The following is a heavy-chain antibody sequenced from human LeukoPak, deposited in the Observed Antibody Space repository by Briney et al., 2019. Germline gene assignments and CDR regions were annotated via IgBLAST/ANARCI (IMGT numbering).Heavy chain of an antibody. J-gene: IGHJ4*02. CDR2: ISAYNGNT. Sequence: GASVKVSCKASGYTFTSYGISWVRQAPGQGLEWMGWISAYNGNTNYAQKLQGRVTMTTDTSTSTAYMELRSLRSDDTAVYYCARSIKPNHYDSSGYSGLDYWGQGTLVTVSS. CDR3: ARSIKPNHYDSSGYSGLDY. CDR1: GYTFTSYG. V-gene: IGHV1-18*01. D-gene: IGHD3-22*01.